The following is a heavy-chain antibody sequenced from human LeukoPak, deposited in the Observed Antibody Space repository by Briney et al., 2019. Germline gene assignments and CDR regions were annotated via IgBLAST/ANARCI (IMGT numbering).Heavy chain of an antibody. J-gene: IGHJ6*03. CDR2: IYTSGST. CDR1: GGSISSYY. V-gene: IGHV4-4*07. D-gene: IGHD1-7*01. CDR3: AREQLELGYYYYYMDV. Sequence: SETLSLTCTVSGGSISSYYWSWIRQPAGKGLEWIRRIYTSGSTNYNPSLKSRVTMSVDTSKNQFSLKLSSVTAADTAVYYCAREQLELGYYYYYMDVWGKGTTVTVSS.